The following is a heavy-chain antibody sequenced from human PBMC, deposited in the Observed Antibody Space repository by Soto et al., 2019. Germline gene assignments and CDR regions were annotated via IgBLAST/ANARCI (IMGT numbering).Heavy chain of an antibody. J-gene: IGHJ3*02. CDR2: IKSKTDGGTT. CDR3: SRIEGGYDAFDI. V-gene: IGHV3-15*07. Sequence: GGSLRLSCAASGFTFSNAWMNWVRQAPGKGLEWVGRIKSKTDGGTTDYAAPVKGRFTISRDDSKNTLYLQMNSLKTEDTAVYYCSRIEGGYDAFDIWGQGTMVTVS. CDR1: GFTFSNAW. D-gene: IGHD5-18*01.